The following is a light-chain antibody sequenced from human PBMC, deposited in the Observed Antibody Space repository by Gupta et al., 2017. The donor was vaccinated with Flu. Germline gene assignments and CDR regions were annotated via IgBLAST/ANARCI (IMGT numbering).Light chain of an antibody. J-gene: IGKJ2*01. CDR3: QQDCESRYT. V-gene: IGKV3-20*01. Sequence: WYKQKSGQAPRRLIYCAATRDAGSPERCSGSGSGTYLLPIINRLEAEDLAVYQCQQDCESRYTFGQGTKLEIK. CDR2: CAA.